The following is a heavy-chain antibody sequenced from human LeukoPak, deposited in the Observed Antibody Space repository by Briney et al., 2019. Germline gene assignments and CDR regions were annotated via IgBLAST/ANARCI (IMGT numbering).Heavy chain of an antibody. D-gene: IGHD1-26*01. V-gene: IGHV3-21*01. J-gene: IGHJ6*03. CDR1: GFTFSTYS. Sequence: GGSLRLSCAASGFTFSTYSMNWVRQAPGKGLEWVSSISSSSIYIYHADSVKGRFTISRDNAKKSLYLQMNSLRAEDTAVYYCARAYSERYGLGYYYMDVWGKGTTVTISS. CDR2: ISSSSIYI. CDR3: ARAYSERYGLGYYYMDV.